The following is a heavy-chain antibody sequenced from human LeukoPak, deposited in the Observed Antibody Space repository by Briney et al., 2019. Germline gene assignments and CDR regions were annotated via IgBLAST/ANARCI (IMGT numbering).Heavy chain of an antibody. Sequence: SETLSLTCTVSGGSISSSSYYWGWIRQPPGKGLEWIGSIYYSGSTYYNPSLKSRVTISVDTTKNQFSLKLSSVTAADTAVYYCAREFNRDAIDYWGQGTLVTVSS. J-gene: IGHJ4*02. CDR2: IYYSGST. CDR1: GGSISSSSYY. CDR3: AREFNRDAIDY. D-gene: IGHD3-10*01. V-gene: IGHV4-39*07.